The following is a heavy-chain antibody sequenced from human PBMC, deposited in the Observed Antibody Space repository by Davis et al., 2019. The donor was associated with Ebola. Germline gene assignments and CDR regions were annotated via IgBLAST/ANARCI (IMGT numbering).Heavy chain of an antibody. J-gene: IGHJ4*02. D-gene: IGHD3-9*01. V-gene: IGHV2-5*01. CDR3: ARSLSNYDILTGYSF. CDR1: GFSLSTSGEG. Sequence: SGPTLVKPTQTLTLTCTFSGFSLSTSGEGVGWIRQPPGKALEWLALIYWSDDKRYSPSLKSRLTITKDTSKNQVVLTMTNMDPVDTATYYCARSLSNYDILTGYSFWGQGTLVTVSS. CDR2: IYWSDDK.